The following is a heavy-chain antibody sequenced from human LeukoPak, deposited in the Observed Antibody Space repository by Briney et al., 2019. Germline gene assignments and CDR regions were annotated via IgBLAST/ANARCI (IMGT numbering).Heavy chain of an antibody. CDR3: AREPHGDYSPFDY. J-gene: IGHJ4*02. D-gene: IGHD4-17*01. Sequence: GGSLRLSCAASGFTFSRNWMSWVRQTPGKGLEWVANIKEDGSEKYYVDSVRGRFTIYRDNANSSLYLQMNSLRAEDTAVYFCAREPHGDYSPFDYWGQGTRVTVSS. CDR2: IKEDGSEK. V-gene: IGHV3-7*01. CDR1: GFTFSRNW.